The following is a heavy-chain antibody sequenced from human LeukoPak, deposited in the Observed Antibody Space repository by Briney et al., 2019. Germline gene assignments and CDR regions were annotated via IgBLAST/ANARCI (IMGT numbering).Heavy chain of an antibody. Sequence: ASVKVSCKASGYTFTSYGISWVRQAPGQGLEWMGWISAYNGNTNYAQKLQGRVTMTTDTSTSTAYTELRSLRSDDTAVYYCARGRNHYDILTGYHDYWGQGTLVTVSS. J-gene: IGHJ4*02. CDR2: ISAYNGNT. D-gene: IGHD3-9*01. CDR1: GYTFTSYG. V-gene: IGHV1-18*01. CDR3: ARGRNHYDILTGYHDY.